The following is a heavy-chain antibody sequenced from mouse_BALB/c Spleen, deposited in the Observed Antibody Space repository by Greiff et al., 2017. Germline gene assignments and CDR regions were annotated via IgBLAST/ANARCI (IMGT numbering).Heavy chain of an antibody. CDR3: ARGGSTMITTREWFAY. CDR2: IYPGDGDT. Sequence: VKLQESGAELARPGASVKLSCKASAYTFTSYWMQWVKQRPGQGLEWIGAIYPGDGDTRYTQKFKGKATLTADKSSSTAYMQLSSLASEDSAVYYCARGGSTMITTREWFAYWGQGTLVTVSA. V-gene: IGHV1-87*01. CDR1: AYTFTSYW. J-gene: IGHJ3*01. D-gene: IGHD2-4*01.